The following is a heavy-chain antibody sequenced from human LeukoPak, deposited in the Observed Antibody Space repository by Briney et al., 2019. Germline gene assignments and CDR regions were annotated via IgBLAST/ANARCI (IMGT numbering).Heavy chain of an antibody. Sequence: GGALRLSCAASGFTFNSYGMSWVRQAPGEGLEWVSAISGSGGSTYYADSVKGRFTISRDNSKNTLYLQMNSLRAEDTAVYYCAIGLGADGYYYMDVWGKGTTVTVSS. J-gene: IGHJ6*03. CDR1: GFTFNSYG. CDR2: ISGSGGST. D-gene: IGHD3-16*01. CDR3: AIGLGADGYYYMDV. V-gene: IGHV3-23*01.